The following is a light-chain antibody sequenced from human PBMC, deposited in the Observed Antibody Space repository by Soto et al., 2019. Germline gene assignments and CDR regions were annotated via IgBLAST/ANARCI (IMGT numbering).Light chain of an antibody. Sequence: SYELTQPPSVSVAPVKTASVACGGSNIGSKSVHWYQKKSGQAPVLVMYYDSDRPSGIPERFSGSNSGNTATLTISRVEAGDEAEYYCQVWEISSGHVVFGGGTKVTVL. V-gene: IGLV3-21*01. CDR2: YDS. CDR1: NIGSKS. CDR3: QVWEISSGHVV. J-gene: IGLJ3*02.